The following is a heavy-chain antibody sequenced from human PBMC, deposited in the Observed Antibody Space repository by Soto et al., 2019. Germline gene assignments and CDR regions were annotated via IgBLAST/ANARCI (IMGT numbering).Heavy chain of an antibody. CDR2: ISGSGGST. Sequence: GGSLRLSCAASGFTFSSYAMSWVRQAPGKGLEWVSAISGSGGSTYYADPVKGRSTISRDNSKNTLYLQMNSLRAEDTAVYYCAKDSLLWFGELSHGMDVWGQGTTVTVSS. D-gene: IGHD3-10*01. CDR1: GFTFSSYA. CDR3: AKDSLLWFGELSHGMDV. V-gene: IGHV3-23*01. J-gene: IGHJ6*02.